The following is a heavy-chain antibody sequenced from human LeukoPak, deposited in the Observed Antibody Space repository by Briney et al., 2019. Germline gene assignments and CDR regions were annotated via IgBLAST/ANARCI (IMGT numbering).Heavy chain of an antibody. CDR1: GFTFSSYS. D-gene: IGHD5-18*01. CDR2: ISSSSSTI. CDR3: ASLGYSYAKPLDY. J-gene: IGHJ4*02. Sequence: GGSLRLSCAASGFTFSSYSMTWVRQAPGKGLEWVSYISSSSSTIYYADSVKGRFTISRDNAKNSLYLQMNSLRDEDTAVYYCASLGYSYAKPLDYWGQGTLVTVSS. V-gene: IGHV3-48*02.